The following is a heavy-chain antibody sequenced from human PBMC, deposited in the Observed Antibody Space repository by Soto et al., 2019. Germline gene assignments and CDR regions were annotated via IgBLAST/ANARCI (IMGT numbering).Heavy chain of an antibody. CDR2: IDHSGIT. J-gene: IGHJ4*02. V-gene: IGHV4-34*04. Sequence: SETLSLTCPVSGASFSGFYWSWIRQSPGKCLEWIGEIDHSGITNHNTALKSRATMSVDTSKNQFSLKLRSVTAADTAVYYCARGVSVTLAVQGGAPDKNYFDSWSQGTLVTVSS. CDR1: GASFSGFY. D-gene: IGHD1-26*01. CDR3: ARGVSVTLAVQGGAPDKNYFDS.